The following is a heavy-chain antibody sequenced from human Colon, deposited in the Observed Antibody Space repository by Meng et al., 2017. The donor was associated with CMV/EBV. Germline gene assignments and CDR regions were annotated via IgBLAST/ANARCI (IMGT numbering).Heavy chain of an antibody. CDR2: INRDGSEK. Sequence: GESLKISCEVSGFNFNFYWMSWVRQAPGKGLEWVANINRDGSEKNYVDSVKGRFTVSRDNVKNSLYLQMNNLRVEDMAVYYCAKGQCIIYDWGQGTPVTVSS. D-gene: IGHD5/OR15-5a*01. V-gene: IGHV3-7*01. J-gene: IGHJ4*02. CDR1: GFNFNFYW. CDR3: AKGQCIIYD.